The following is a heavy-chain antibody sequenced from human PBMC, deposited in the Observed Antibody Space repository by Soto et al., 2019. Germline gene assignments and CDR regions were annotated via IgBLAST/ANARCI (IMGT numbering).Heavy chain of an antibody. J-gene: IGHJ4*02. CDR1: GVAVSFFS. D-gene: IGHD2-21*01. CDR3: TRGQSIVANGAFEY. V-gene: IGHV3-30-3*01. CDR2: MSSDGNSK. Sequence: GGSLRLFCAASGVAVSFFSMHRVRKAPWKGLEWVAAMSSDGNSKYFADSVKGRIKISKDHSNNRFSLEMLSPGVKDSALFHCTRGQSIVANGAFEYEGQGTQVLVSS.